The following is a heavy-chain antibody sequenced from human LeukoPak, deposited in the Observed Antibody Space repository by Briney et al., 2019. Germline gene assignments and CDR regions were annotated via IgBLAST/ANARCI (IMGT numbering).Heavy chain of an antibody. CDR1: GGSISSSSYY. CDR3: ARRDRAKGYNWFDP. J-gene: IGHJ5*02. CDR2: IYYSGST. Sequence: SETLSLTCTVSGGSISSSSYYWGWIRQPPGKGLEWIGSIYYSGSTYYNPSLKSRVTISVDTSKNQSSLKLSSVTAADTAVYYCARRDRAKGYNWFDPWGQGTLVTVSS. V-gene: IGHV4-39*01.